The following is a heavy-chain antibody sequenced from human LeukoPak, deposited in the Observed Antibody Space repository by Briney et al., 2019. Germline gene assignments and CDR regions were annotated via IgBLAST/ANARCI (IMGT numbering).Heavy chain of an antibody. Sequence: ASLKVSCKASGYTFTSYYMHWVRQAPEQGLEWMGIINPSGGSTSYAQKFQGRVTMTRDTSTRTVYMELSSLRSEDTAVYYCARDGEAHLYYDILTGYWDYFDYWGQGTLVTVSS. D-gene: IGHD3-9*01. J-gene: IGHJ4*02. CDR2: INPSGGST. V-gene: IGHV1-46*01. CDR1: GYTFTSYY. CDR3: ARDGEAHLYYDILTGYWDYFDY.